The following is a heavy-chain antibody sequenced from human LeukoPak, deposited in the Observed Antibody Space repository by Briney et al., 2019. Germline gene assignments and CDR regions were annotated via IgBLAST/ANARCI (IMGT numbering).Heavy chain of an antibody. D-gene: IGHD1-14*01. J-gene: IGHJ3*02. CDR1: TASIDSFY. CDR2: THTSGDI. CDR3: ARQPGGTAAFDI. Sequence: SESMSPTSPVYTASIDSFYWGCIRPLPGNGLEWIGYTHTSGDIKYNPSLKSRLTISVDTSKNEFSLVLTSVTAADTALYYCARQPGGTAAFDIWAQGTMVSVSA. V-gene: IGHV4-59*08.